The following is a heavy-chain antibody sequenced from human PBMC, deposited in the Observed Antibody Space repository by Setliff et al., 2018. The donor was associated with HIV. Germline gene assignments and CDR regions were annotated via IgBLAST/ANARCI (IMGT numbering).Heavy chain of an antibody. CDR2: INHSGST. CDR3: ARSVRHRTVTMIVGRFDP. V-gene: IGHV4-34*01. J-gene: IGHJ5*02. CDR1: GGSFSGYY. D-gene: IGHD3-22*01. Sequence: SETLSLTCAVYGGSFSGYYWSWIRQPPGKGLEWIGEINHSGSTNYNPSFKSRVTISVDTSKNQFSLKLSSVTAADTAVYYCARSVRHRTVTMIVGRFDPWGQGALVTVSS.